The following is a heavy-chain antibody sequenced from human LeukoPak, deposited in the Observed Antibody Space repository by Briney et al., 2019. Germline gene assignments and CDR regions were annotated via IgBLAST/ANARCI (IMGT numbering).Heavy chain of an antibody. J-gene: IGHJ4*01. CDR2: YDPEKDET. CDR3: TTNLISLFGVGY. CDR1: GLSFIELS. Sequence: ASVKVSCKVSGLSFIELSFHWVRQAPGKGLEWMGGYDPEKDETVYAQKFQGRVTMTEDTSTDTVYMQLGSLRSEDTAIYYCTTNLISLFGVGYWGHGTLVTVSS. D-gene: IGHD3-3*01. V-gene: IGHV1-24*01.